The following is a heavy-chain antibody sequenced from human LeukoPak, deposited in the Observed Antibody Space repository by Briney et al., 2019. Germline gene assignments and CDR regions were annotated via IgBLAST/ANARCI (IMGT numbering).Heavy chain of an antibody. J-gene: IGHJ4*02. CDR3: VRGTGY. V-gene: IGHV3-64D*06. Sequence: SGGSQRLSCSVSGFTFSTYVMHWVRQAPGKGPEYVSAISSNGDNTYYADSVKGRFTISRDNSKSTLYLQMSSLRADDTAVYYCVRGTGYWGQGTLVTVSS. CDR2: ISSNGDNT. CDR1: GFTFSTYV.